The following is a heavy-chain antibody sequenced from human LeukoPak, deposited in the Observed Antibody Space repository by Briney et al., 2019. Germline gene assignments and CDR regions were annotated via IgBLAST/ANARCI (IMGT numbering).Heavy chain of an antibody. Sequence: SVKVSCKASGGTFSSYAITWVRQAPGQGLEWMGRIVPIFGTTHYAQNLQGRATITTDESTGTAYMELSGLRSEDTAVYFCTRSYGSGSFLDYWGQGTLVTVSS. V-gene: IGHV1-69*05. J-gene: IGHJ4*02. CDR1: GGTFSSYA. CDR3: TRSYGSGSFLDY. D-gene: IGHD3-10*01. CDR2: IVPIFGTT.